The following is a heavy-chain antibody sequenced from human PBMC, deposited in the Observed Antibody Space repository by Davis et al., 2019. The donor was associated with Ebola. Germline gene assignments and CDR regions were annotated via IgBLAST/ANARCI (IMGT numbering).Heavy chain of an antibody. CDR3: ARERNFDWFSGMGV. Sequence: GESLKISCAASGFTFGTYGMHWVRQAPGKGLEWLALISYDGTSKYYTDSVKGRFTISRDNSKNTLYLQMNSLRAEDTAVYSCARERNFDWFSGMGVWGQGTTVTVSS. V-gene: IGHV3-30*03. J-gene: IGHJ6*02. CDR1: GFTFGTYG. CDR2: ISYDGTSK. D-gene: IGHD3-9*01.